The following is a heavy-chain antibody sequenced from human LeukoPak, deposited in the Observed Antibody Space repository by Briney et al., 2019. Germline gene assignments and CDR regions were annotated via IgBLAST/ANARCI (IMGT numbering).Heavy chain of an antibody. CDR1: GFTFSDYY. CDR3: ARGTGTTAYFDY. CDR2: ISSSSSYT. D-gene: IGHD1-1*01. J-gene: IGHJ4*02. V-gene: IGHV3-11*06. Sequence: GGSLRLSCAASGFTFSDYYMSWIRQAPGKGLEWVSYISSSSSYTKYADSVKGRFTISRDNAKNSLYLQVNSLRAEDTAVYYCARGTGTTAYFDYWGQGTLVTVSS.